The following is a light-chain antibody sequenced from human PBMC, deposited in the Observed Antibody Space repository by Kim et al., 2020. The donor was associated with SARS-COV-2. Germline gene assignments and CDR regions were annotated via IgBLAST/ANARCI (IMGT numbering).Light chain of an antibody. CDR2: AEN. J-gene: IGLJ1*01. V-gene: IGLV3-19*01. CDR3: STRDTSGDSYR. Sequence: SSELTQDPAVSVALGQTVRLTCRGDSLRTYYASWYQQKPGQAPVLVIYAENSRPSGIPDRFSASSSGNTASLTITGAQAEDEADYYCSTRDTSGDSYRFGTGTMVTVL. CDR1: SLRTYY.